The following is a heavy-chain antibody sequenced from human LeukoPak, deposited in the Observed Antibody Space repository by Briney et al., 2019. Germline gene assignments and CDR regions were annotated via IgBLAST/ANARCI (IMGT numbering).Heavy chain of an antibody. Sequence: GGSLRLSCAASGFTFSSYAMYWVRQAPGKGLEWVAVISYDGSNKYYADYVKGRFTISRDNSKNTLYLQMNSLRGEDTAVYYCARDWASRFDPWGQGALVTVSS. V-gene: IGHV3-30-3*01. CDR1: GFTFSSYA. CDR3: ARDWASRFDP. D-gene: IGHD3-16*01. CDR2: ISYDGSNK. J-gene: IGHJ5*02.